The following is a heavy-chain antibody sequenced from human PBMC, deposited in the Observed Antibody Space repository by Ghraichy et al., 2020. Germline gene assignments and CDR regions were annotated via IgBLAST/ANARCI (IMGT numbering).Heavy chain of an antibody. V-gene: IGHV3-21*04. CDR2: ITAGSSFK. D-gene: IGHD3-3*01. J-gene: IGHJ4*02. Sequence: SCAASGFTFSTYDMNWVRQAPGKGLEWVSSITAGSSFKFYADSVRGRFTISRDNAENSLYLQMNSLRAEDTAIYYCATESRNSIFGRITHFDNWGQGTLVSVSS. CDR1: GFTFSTYD. CDR3: ATESRNSIFGRITHFDN.